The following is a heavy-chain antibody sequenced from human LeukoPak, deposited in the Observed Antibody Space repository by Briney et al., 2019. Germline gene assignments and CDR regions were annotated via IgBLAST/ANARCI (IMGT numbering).Heavy chain of an antibody. CDR1: GFNFSIYS. CDR2: ISGSGGST. J-gene: IGHJ6*02. V-gene: IGHV3-23*01. Sequence: GAPRLSCAASGFNFSIYSMNWVRQAPGKGLEWVSAISGSGGSTYYADSVKGRFTISRDNSKNTLSLQMNSLRVEDTAVYYCAKEVAALGKYFFYGMDVWGQGTTVTVSS. D-gene: IGHD6-13*01. CDR3: AKEVAALGKYFFYGMDV.